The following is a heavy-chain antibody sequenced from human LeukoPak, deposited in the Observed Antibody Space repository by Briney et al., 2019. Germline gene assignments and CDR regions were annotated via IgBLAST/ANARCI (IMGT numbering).Heavy chain of an antibody. CDR1: GGSLSSYY. Sequence: SETLSLTCTVSGGSLSSYYWTWIRQPPGKGLEWIGYLSTSGNTNYNPALKSRLTISGDTSKNQFSLKLSSVTAADTAVYYCARHVGITIFGVVAEYMDVWGKGTTVTVSS. CDR3: ARHVGITIFGVVAEYMDV. D-gene: IGHD3-3*01. V-gene: IGHV4-4*09. CDR2: LSTSGNT. J-gene: IGHJ6*03.